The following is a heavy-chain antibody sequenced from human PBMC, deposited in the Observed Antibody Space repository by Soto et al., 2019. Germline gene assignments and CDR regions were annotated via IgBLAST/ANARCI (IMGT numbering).Heavy chain of an antibody. Sequence: HPGGSLRLSCAASGFTFSSYAMSWVRQAPGKGLEWVSAISGSGGSTYYADSVKGRFTISRDNSKNTLYLQMNSLRAEDTAVYYCAKGGRSNYYYGMDVWGQGTTVTVSS. CDR3: AKGGRSNYYYGMDV. CDR1: GFTFSSYA. J-gene: IGHJ6*02. CDR2: ISGSGGST. D-gene: IGHD3-16*01. V-gene: IGHV3-23*01.